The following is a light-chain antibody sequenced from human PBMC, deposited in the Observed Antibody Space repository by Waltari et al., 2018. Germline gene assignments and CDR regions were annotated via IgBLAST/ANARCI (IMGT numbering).Light chain of an antibody. V-gene: IGKV1-5*03. J-gene: IGKJ2*01. CDR2: MAS. Sequence: DIQMTQSPSPPSASVGDRVTITCRASQSIGNYLAWYQQKPGKAPKLLIFMASTLQREVPSRFSGSGSGTEFALTISGLQADDFATYFCQHFNSYPFIFGRGTKLEIK. CDR1: QSIGNY. CDR3: QHFNSYPFI.